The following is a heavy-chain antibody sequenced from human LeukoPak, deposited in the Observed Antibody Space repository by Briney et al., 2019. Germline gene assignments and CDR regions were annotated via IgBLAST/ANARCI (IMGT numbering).Heavy chain of an antibody. CDR1: GFTFSGSA. Sequence: GGSLRLSCAASGFTFSGSAMHWVRQASGKGLEWVGRIRSKANSYAIEYAASVKGRFTISRDDSKNTAYLQMNSLKTEDTAVYYCTRPYYDILTGYVDDWGQGTLVTVSS. J-gene: IGHJ4*02. D-gene: IGHD3-9*01. CDR2: IRSKANSYAI. V-gene: IGHV3-73*01. CDR3: TRPYYDILTGYVDD.